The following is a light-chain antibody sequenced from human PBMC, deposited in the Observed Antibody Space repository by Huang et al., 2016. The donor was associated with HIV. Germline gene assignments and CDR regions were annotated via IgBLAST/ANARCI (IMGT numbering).Light chain of an antibody. Sequence: DIQMTQYPSSLSASVGDRVTISCRASQDINNYLAWYQQKAVQFPKLLIYAASSLQSGVPSRFSGSGSGTDFTLSITSLQPEDVAIYYCQKYDSVPRTFGQGTKVDIK. CDR3: QKYDSVPRT. V-gene: IGKV1-27*01. CDR2: AAS. CDR1: QDINNY. J-gene: IGKJ1*01.